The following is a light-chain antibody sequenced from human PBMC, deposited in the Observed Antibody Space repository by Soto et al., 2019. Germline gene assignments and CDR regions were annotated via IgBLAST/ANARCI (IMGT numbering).Light chain of an antibody. CDR3: QQYFISPPT. V-gene: IGKV4-1*01. Sequence: DIIMTQSPDSLAVSLGERATINCKTSQSVLYSSNNKNCLAWYQQKPGQSPKLLIYWTSTRESGVPDRFSGSGSGTDFTLTISSLQAEDVAVYYCQQYFISPPTFGQGTKV. CDR2: WTS. CDR1: QSVLYSSNNKNC. J-gene: IGKJ1*01.